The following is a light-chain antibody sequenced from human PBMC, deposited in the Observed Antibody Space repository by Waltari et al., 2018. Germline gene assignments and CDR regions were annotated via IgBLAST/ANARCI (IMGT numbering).Light chain of an antibody. Sequence: IVLTPSPGSLSSSPGERVPLPCRASESVSRALAWYQQKPGQAPRLLIFRASNRATGIPDRFSGSGSETDFSLTISRLEPEDFAVYSCQHYVRLPATFGRGTKVEIK. CDR1: ESVSRA. V-gene: IGKV3-20*01. J-gene: IGKJ1*01. CDR2: RAS. CDR3: QHYVRLPAT.